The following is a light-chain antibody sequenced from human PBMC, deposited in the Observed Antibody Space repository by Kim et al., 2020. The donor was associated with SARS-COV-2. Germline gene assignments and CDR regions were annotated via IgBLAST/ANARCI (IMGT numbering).Light chain of an antibody. J-gene: IGKJ5*01. CDR2: GAS. Sequence: ASVGDRVTITCRASQDIRNDVCWYQQNPGRAPKRLIYGASSLQSGVPSRFSGSGSGTEFTLTISSLQPEDFATYFCLQHNTFPITFGQRTRLEIK. CDR3: LQHNTFPIT. V-gene: IGKV1-17*01. CDR1: QDIRND.